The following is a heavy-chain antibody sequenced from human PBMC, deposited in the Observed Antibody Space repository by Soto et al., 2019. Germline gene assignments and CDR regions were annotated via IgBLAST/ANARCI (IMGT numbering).Heavy chain of an antibody. V-gene: IGHV4-59*01. Sequence: TSETLSLTCTVSGGSISSYYWSWIRQPPGKGLEWIGYIYYSGSTNYNPSLKSRVTISVDTSKNQFSLKLSSVTAADTAVYYCARSKYSGYDSRTVYFDYWGQGTLVTVSS. CDR2: IYYSGST. D-gene: IGHD5-12*01. J-gene: IGHJ4*02. CDR3: ARSKYSGYDSRTVYFDY. CDR1: GGSISSYY.